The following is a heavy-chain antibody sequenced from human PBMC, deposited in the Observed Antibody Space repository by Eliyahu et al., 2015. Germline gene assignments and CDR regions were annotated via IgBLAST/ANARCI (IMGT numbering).Heavy chain of an antibody. V-gene: IGHV1-18*04. Sequence: QVHLLQSGAEVKKPGASVKVSCXASGYTFTSFDVTWVRQAPGQGLEWMGWISTYKPYKHFAQKLQGRVSMTTDTSTSTAYMELRSLRSDDTAVYYCARRYNSTYYGNYFDHWGQGTLVIVSS. CDR3: ARRYNSTYYGNYFDH. D-gene: IGHD4-11*01. J-gene: IGHJ4*02. CDR1: GYTFTSFD. CDR2: ISTYKPYK.